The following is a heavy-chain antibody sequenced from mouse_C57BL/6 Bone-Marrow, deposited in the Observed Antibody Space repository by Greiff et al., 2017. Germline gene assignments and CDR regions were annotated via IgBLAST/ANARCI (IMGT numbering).Heavy chain of an antibody. V-gene: IGHV5-9-1*02. CDR3: TREGCYSNYVDYYAMDY. CDR2: ISSGGDYI. J-gene: IGHJ4*01. D-gene: IGHD2-5*01. Sequence: EVKLMESGEGLVKPGGSLKLSCAASGFTFSSYAMSWVRQTPEKRLEWVAYISSGGDYIYYADTVKGRFTISRDNARNTLYLQMSSLKSEDTAMYYCTREGCYSNYVDYYAMDYWGQGTSVTVSS. CDR1: GFTFSSYA.